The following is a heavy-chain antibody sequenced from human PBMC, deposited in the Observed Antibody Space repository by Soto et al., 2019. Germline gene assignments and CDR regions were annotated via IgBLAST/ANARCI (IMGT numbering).Heavy chain of an antibody. CDR1: GFTFSSYG. J-gene: IGHJ3*02. CDR3: ARPGSSGYSDDAFDM. Sequence: SLRLSCAASGFTFSSYGIHWVRQAPGKGLEWVAVIWYDGSNKYYADSVKGRFTISRDNSKNTLYLQMNSLRAEDTAVYYCARPGSSGYSDDAFDMWGQGTMVTVSS. V-gene: IGHV3-33*01. CDR2: IWYDGSNK. D-gene: IGHD3-22*01.